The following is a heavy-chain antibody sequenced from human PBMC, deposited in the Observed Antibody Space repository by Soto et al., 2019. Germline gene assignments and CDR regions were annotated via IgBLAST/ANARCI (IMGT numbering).Heavy chain of an antibody. Sequence: PGGSLRLSCAGTGFSFDNYAMYWVRQAPGKGLEWVSGISWNSGRIFYADSVKGRFTISRDNAKNSLYLQMNSLRSEDTALYYCAKDNVVRGGIINAQNGMNVWGQGTTVTVSS. CDR1: GFSFDNYA. CDR3: AKDNVVRGGIINAQNGMNV. CDR2: ISWNSGRI. J-gene: IGHJ6*02. D-gene: IGHD3-10*01. V-gene: IGHV3-9*01.